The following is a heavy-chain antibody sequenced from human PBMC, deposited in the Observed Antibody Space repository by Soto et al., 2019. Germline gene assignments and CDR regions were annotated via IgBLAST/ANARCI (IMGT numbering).Heavy chain of an antibody. CDR1: GGTFSSYA. Sequence: QVQLVQSGAEVKKPGSSVKVSCKASGGTFSSYAISWVRQAPGQGLEWMGGIIPIFGTANYAQKFQGRVTITADKSTSTAYMELSSLRSEDTAVYDCASRRSGSYYGPHYYYGMDVWALGTTVTVSS. J-gene: IGHJ6*02. CDR2: IIPIFGTA. CDR3: ASRRSGSYYGPHYYYGMDV. D-gene: IGHD1-26*01. V-gene: IGHV1-69*06.